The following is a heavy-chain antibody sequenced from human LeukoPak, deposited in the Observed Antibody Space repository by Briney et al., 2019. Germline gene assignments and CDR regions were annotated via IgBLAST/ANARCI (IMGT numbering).Heavy chain of an antibody. V-gene: IGHV3-7*01. CDR2: IKQDGSEK. Sequence: GGSLRLSCAASRFTLSSYYMRWVRQAPGKGVEGVANIKQDGSEKYYVGSVKGRFNISRDNAKISLYLQMNSLRAEYTALYYCARGYGAPTYWGQGTLVTVSS. CDR3: ARGYGAPTY. D-gene: IGHD3-10*01. CDR1: RFTLSSYY. J-gene: IGHJ4*02.